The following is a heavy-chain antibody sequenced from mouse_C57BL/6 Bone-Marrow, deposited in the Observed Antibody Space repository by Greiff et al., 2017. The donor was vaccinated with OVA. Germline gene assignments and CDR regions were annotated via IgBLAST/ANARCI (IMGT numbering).Heavy chain of an antibody. D-gene: IGHD1-1*01. CDR3: ARIFYGSSYGGAMDY. CDR2: IWWDDDK. J-gene: IGHJ4*01. Sequence: QVTLKESGPGILQPSQTLSLTCSFSGFSLSTFGMGVGWIRQPSGKGLEWLAHIWWDDDKYYNPAMKSRLTISKDTSKHQVFLKIANVDTADTATYYCARIFYGSSYGGAMDYWGQGTSVTVSS. V-gene: IGHV8-8*01. CDR1: GFSLSTFGMG.